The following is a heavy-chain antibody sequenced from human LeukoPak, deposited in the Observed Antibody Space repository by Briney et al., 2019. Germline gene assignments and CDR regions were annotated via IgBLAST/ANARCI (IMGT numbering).Heavy chain of an antibody. Sequence: ASVKVSCKASGYTFTGYYMHWVRQAPGQGLEWMGWINPNSGGTNYAQKFQGRVTMTRDTSISTAYMELSRLRSDDTAVYYCARDGSHYDILTGYLLSWGQGTLVTVSS. V-gene: IGHV1-2*02. CDR3: ARDGSHYDILTGYLLS. D-gene: IGHD3-9*01. CDR2: INPNSGGT. CDR1: GYTFTGYY. J-gene: IGHJ4*02.